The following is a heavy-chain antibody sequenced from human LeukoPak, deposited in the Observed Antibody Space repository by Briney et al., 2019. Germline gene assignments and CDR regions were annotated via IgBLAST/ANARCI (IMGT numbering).Heavy chain of an antibody. J-gene: IGHJ4*02. CDR3: ARGYQLLDFDY. D-gene: IGHD2-2*01. Sequence: SETLSLTCTVSGGPISSYYWSWIRQPPGKGLEWIGYIYYSGRTNYNPSLKSRVTISVDTSKNQFSLKLSSVTAADTAVYYCARGYQLLDFDYWGQGTLVTVSS. CDR2: IYYSGRT. CDR1: GGPISSYY. V-gene: IGHV4-59*01.